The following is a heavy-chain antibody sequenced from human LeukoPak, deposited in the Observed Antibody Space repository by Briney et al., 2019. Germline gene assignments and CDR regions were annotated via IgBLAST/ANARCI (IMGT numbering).Heavy chain of an antibody. D-gene: IGHD2-21*01. V-gene: IGHV3-7*01. CDR1: GFTFRTYW. Sequence: GGSLRLSCAAAGFTFRTYWMSWGRQAPGKGLEWVASINLGGSETYDVEALKCRFTISTDNAMNSFFLQMNSLRADDTAVDDCARLMGHRTIHDYSAQGSLVSVS. CDR3: ARLMGHRTIHDY. CDR2: INLGGSET. J-gene: IGHJ4*02.